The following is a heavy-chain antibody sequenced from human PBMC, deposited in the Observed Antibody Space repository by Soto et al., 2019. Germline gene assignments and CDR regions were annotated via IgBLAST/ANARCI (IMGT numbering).Heavy chain of an antibody. CDR3: ARGDRGAFDL. CDR1: GFTFSYYW. Sequence: EVQLLESGGGLVQPGESLRLSCAASGFTFSYYWMHWVRQAPGMGLVWFSLIHSDGSSTTYADSVKGRFTISRDNARNTLYLQMNSLRAEDTAVYYCARGDRGAFDLWGQGTVLTVSS. V-gene: IGHV3-74*01. CDR2: IHSDGSST. D-gene: IGHD1-26*01. J-gene: IGHJ3*01.